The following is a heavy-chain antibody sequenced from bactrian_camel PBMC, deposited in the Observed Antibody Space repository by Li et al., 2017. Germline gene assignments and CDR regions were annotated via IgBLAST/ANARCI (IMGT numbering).Heavy chain of an antibody. CDR1: GYTYSSYC. Sequence: QVQLVESGGGSVQAGGSLRLSCAASGYTYSSYCMGWFRQAPGKEREGVAAIDSDGSTSYADSVKGRFTISLDNAKNTLYLQMESLKPEDTAIYYCGAVPKGTLCRYENFNYSGQGTQVTVS. J-gene: IGHJ4*01. V-gene: IGHV3S53*01. CDR3: GAVPKGTLCRYENFNY. CDR2: IDSDGST. D-gene: IGHD3*01.